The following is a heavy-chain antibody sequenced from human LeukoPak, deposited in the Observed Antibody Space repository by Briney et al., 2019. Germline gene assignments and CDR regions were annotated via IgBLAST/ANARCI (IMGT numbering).Heavy chain of an antibody. D-gene: IGHD6-6*01. V-gene: IGHV1-2*02. J-gene: IGHJ4*02. Sequence: GASVKVSCKASGYTFTGYYMHWVRRAPGQGLEWMGWINPNSGGTNYAQKFQGRVTMTRDTSISTAYMELSRLRSDDTAVYYCARDFYSSSSEDYWGQGTLVTVSS. CDR1: GYTFTGYY. CDR3: ARDFYSSSSEDY. CDR2: INPNSGGT.